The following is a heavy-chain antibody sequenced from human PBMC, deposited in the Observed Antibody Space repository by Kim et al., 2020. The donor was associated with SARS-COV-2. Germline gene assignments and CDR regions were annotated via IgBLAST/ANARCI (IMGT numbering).Heavy chain of an antibody. V-gene: IGHV1-3*01. Sequence: ASVKVSCKASGYTFTSYAMHWVRQAPGQRLEWMGWINAGNGNTKYSQKFQGRDTITRDTSASTAYMELSSLRSEDTAVYYCARTPQRIAAAGIGPQNEDAFDIWGQGTMVTVSS. CDR1: GYTFTSYA. D-gene: IGHD6-13*01. J-gene: IGHJ3*02. CDR3: ARTPQRIAAAGIGPQNEDAFDI. CDR2: INAGNGNT.